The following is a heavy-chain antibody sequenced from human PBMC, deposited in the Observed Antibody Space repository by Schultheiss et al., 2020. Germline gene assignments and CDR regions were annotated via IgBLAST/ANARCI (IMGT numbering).Heavy chain of an antibody. CDR1: GYSISSGYY. V-gene: IGHV4-59*08. CDR2: IYYSGTT. J-gene: IGHJ6*03. Sequence: SETLSLTCTVSGYSISSGYYWSWIRQPPGKELEWIGYIYYSGTTNYNPSLKSRVTMSVDTSNNQFSLKLTSVTAADTAVYYCARHFSGTYYTNYYYMDVWGKGTTVTVSS. CDR3: ARHFSGTYYTNYYYMDV. D-gene: IGHD3-10*01.